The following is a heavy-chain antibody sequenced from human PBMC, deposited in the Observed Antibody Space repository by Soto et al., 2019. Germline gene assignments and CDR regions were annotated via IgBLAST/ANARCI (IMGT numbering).Heavy chain of an antibody. CDR3: ARGPRIAAREIPDYYYYYGMDV. CDR1: GGSISSYY. J-gene: IGHJ6*02. V-gene: IGHV4-4*07. Sequence: QVQLQESGPGLVKPSETLSLTCTVSGGSISSYYWSWIRQPAGKGLEWIGRIYTSGSTNYNPSLKSRVTMSVDTSKNQFSLKLISVTAADTAVYYCARGPRIAAREIPDYYYYYGMDVWGQGTTVTVSS. CDR2: IYTSGST. D-gene: IGHD6-6*01.